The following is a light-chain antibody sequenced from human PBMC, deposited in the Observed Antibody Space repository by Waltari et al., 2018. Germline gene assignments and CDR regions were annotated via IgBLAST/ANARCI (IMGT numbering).Light chain of an antibody. Sequence: QSALTQPAAVSGSPGQSLTISCTGPNSDVGGYQYFSWYQQHPGKAPKLMIFDVSNRPSGVSIRFSGSKSGNTASLTISGLQAEDEADYYCSSFTSTNTLVVFGGGTKLTVL. J-gene: IGLJ2*01. V-gene: IGLV2-14*03. CDR3: SSFTSTNTLVV. CDR2: DVS. CDR1: NSDVGGYQY.